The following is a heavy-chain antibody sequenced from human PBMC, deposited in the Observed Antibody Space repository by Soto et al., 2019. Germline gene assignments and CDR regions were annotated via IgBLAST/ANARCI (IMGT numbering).Heavy chain of an antibody. D-gene: IGHD3-10*01. CDR2: VSGYNFDT. V-gene: IGHV1-18*01. CDR3: ARAPRIVPAASGIGDFDY. J-gene: IGHJ4*02. CDR1: GYSFTSYG. Sequence: GASVKVSCKASGYSFTSYGISWVRQAPGQGLEWMGWVSGYNFDTIYVQKFQGRVTMTTDTSTSTAHMELRSLTYDDTAVYYCARAPRIVPAASGIGDFDYWGQGXLVTVSS.